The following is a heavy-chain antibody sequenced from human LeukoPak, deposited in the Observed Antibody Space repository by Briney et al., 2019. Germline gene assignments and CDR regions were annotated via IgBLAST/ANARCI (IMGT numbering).Heavy chain of an antibody. D-gene: IGHD3-22*01. CDR1: GGSISSGGYS. V-gene: IGHV4-30-2*01. J-gene: IGHJ6*02. CDR2: INHSGST. CDR3: ARAQRITMIVVVPAGYGMDV. Sequence: SQTLSLTCTVSGGSISSGGYSWSWIRQHPGKGLEWIGEINHSGSTNYNPSLKSRVTISVDTSKNQFSLKLSSVTAADTAVYYCARAQRITMIVVVPAGYGMDVWGQGTTVTVSS.